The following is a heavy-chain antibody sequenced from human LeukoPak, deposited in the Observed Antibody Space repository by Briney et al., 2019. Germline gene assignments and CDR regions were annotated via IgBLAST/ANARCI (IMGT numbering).Heavy chain of an antibody. CDR3: ARVGYYESSGYYEY. CDR1: GYTLTDYY. V-gene: IGHV1-2*06. D-gene: IGHD3-22*01. Sequence: ASVKVSCTASGYTLTDYYMHWVRQAPGQGLEWMGRINPNSGGTNYAQKFQGRVTMTRDTSTSTVYMELSRLRSDDTAVYYCARVGYYESSGYYEYWGQGTLVTVSS. CDR2: INPNSGGT. J-gene: IGHJ4*02.